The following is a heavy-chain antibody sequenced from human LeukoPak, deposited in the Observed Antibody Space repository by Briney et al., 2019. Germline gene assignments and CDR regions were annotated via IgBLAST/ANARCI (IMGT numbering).Heavy chain of an antibody. J-gene: IGHJ4*02. CDR2: IYYSGST. CDR3: ASGSGYSYGADY. Sequence: SETLSLTCTVSGGSISSGDYYWSWIRQPPGKGLEWIGYIYYSGSTYYNPSLKSRVTISVDTSKNQFSLKLSSVTVADTAVYYCASGSGYSYGADYWGQGTLVTVSS. CDR1: GGSISSGDYY. V-gene: IGHV4-30-4*01. D-gene: IGHD5-18*01.